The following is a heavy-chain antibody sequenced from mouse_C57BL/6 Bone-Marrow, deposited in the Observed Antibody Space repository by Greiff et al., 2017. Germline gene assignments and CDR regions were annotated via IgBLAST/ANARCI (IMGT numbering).Heavy chain of an antibody. V-gene: IGHV1-63*01. D-gene: IGHD1-1*01. Sequence: VQLQQSGAELVRPGTSVKMSCKASGYTFTNYWIGWAKQRPGHGLEWIGDIYPGGGYTNYNEKFKGKATLTADKSSSTAYMQFSSLTSEDSAIDYCAREGYYGSSLFAYWGQGTLVTVSA. CDR3: AREGYYGSSLFAY. CDR1: GYTFTNYW. CDR2: IYPGGGYT. J-gene: IGHJ3*01.